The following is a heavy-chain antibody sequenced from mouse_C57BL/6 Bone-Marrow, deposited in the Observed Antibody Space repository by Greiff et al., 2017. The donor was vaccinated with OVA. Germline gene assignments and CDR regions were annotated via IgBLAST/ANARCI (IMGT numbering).Heavy chain of an antibody. D-gene: IGHD2-3*01. J-gene: IGHJ4*01. CDR2: ISNGGGST. CDR1: GFTFSDYY. CDR3: ARHRGYYYDY. Sequence: EVKVVESGGGLVQPGGSLKLSCAASGFTFSDYYMYWVRQTPEKRLEWVAYISNGGGSTYYPDTVKGRFTTSRDNAKNTLYLQMSRLKSEDTAMYYCARHRGYYYDYWGQGTSVTVSS. V-gene: IGHV5-12*01.